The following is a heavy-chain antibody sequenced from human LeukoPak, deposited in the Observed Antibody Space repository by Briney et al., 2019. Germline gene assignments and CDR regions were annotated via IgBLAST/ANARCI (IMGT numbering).Heavy chain of an antibody. CDR3: GREIADSYTDHFDY. CDR1: GDSVSSNSAA. Sequence: SQTLSLTCAISGDSVSSNSAAWSWIRQSPSRGLEWLGRTYYRSKWSNDYSISVKSRIIINPDTSKNQFSLQLNSVTPEDTAVHYCGREIADSYTDHFDYWGQGTLVTVSS. D-gene: IGHD5-18*01. V-gene: IGHV6-1*01. J-gene: IGHJ4*02. CDR2: TYYRSKWSN.